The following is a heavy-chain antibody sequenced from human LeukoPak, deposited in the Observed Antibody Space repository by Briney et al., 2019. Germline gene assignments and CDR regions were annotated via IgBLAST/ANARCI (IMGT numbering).Heavy chain of an antibody. CDR3: AGDQLALNALNI. V-gene: IGHV4-59*11. J-gene: IGHJ3*02. CDR1: GGSMSSHY. CDR2: ISYIGST. Sequence: SETLSLTCTVSGGSMSSHYWSWIRQPPGKGLEWLGYISYIGSTNYSPSLKSRVTISVDTSKNQFSLRLSSVTAADTAVYFCAGDQLALNALNIWGQGTMVSVSS. D-gene: IGHD1-1*01.